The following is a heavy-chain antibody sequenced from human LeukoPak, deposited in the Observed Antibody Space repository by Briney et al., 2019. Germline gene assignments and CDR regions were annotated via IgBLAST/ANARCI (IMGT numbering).Heavy chain of an antibody. J-gene: IGHJ6*03. CDR2: LKEDGSEK. Sequence: PGGSLRLSCAASGFTFSGYSMTWVRQAPGKGLEWVANLKEDGSEKYYVDSVKGRFTVSRDNAKNSLYLQMNSLRAEDTAVYYCARVAYYDSRGYWSHYYCCYMDVWGKGTTVTVSS. V-gene: IGHV3-7*01. D-gene: IGHD3-22*01. CDR3: ARVAYYDSRGYWSHYYCCYMDV. CDR1: GFTFSGYS.